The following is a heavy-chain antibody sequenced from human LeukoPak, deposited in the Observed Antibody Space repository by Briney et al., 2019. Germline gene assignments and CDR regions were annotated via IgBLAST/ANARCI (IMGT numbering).Heavy chain of an antibody. CDR1: RFTFNNAW. V-gene: IGHV3-15*07. CDR2: IKSKTDGGTT. CDR3: ARDSYQDYYGRFDP. J-gene: IGHJ5*02. D-gene: IGHD3-10*01. Sequence: PGGSLRLSCVASRFTFNNAWMNWVRQAPGKGLEWVGRIKSKTDGGTTDFAAPVKGRFTISRDDSENTLYLQMNGLTAEDTAMYYCARDSYQDYYGRFDPWGQGTLVTVSS.